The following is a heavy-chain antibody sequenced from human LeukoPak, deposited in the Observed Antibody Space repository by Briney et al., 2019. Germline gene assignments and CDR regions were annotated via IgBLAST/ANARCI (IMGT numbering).Heavy chain of an antibody. Sequence: SETLSLTCTVSGGSISSGRHYWTWIRQLPGKGLEWIGYIFYSGSTYYDPSLKSRVTISADTSKNQFSLKLSSVTAADTAVYYCARGGSGEGYWGQGTLVTVSS. CDR1: GGSISSGRHY. J-gene: IGHJ4*02. V-gene: IGHV4-31*03. CDR2: IFYSGST. D-gene: IGHD3-10*01. CDR3: ARGGSGEGY.